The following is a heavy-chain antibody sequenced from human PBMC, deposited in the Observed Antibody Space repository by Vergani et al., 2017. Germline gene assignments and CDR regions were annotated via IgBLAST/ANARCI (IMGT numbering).Heavy chain of an antibody. CDR2: MYHSGST. D-gene: IGHD3-10*01. V-gene: IGHV4-59*12. Sequence: QVRLQESGPGLVKPSETLSLTCSVSGGSMSGYYWSWIRQPPGKELEWIGYMYHSGSTNYNPSLETRVTISGDTSKNQFSLKLSSVTAADTAVYYCAREEGYYYGSGSYFYNWFDPWGQGTLVTVSS. CDR1: GGSMSGYY. J-gene: IGHJ5*02. CDR3: AREEGYYYGSGSYFYNWFDP.